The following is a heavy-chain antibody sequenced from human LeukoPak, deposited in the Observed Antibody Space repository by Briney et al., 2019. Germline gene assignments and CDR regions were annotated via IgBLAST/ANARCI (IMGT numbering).Heavy chain of an antibody. J-gene: IGHJ6*03. CDR3: ARSAEHCNNGVCFTDYYMDV. Sequence: ASVKVSCKASGYSFTDYYIHWVRQAPGQGLEWMGWINPNSGGTNYAQMFQGRVTMTRDTSITTAYMELSSLTSDDTAVYFCARSAEHCNNGVCFTDYYMDVWGKGTTVTVSS. CDR2: INPNSGGT. D-gene: IGHD2-8*01. V-gene: IGHV1-2*02. CDR1: GYSFTDYY.